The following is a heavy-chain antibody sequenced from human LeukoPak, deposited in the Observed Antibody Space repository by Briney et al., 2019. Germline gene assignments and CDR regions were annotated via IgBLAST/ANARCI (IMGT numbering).Heavy chain of an antibody. Sequence: PGGSLRLSCAASGFTFSSYAMSWVRQAPGKGLEWVSAISGSGGSTYYADSVKGRFTISRDNSKNTLYLQMNSLRAEDTAVYYCASGLGYYDSSGWSHYFDYWGQGTLVTVSS. CDR2: ISGSGGST. CDR1: GFTFSSYA. D-gene: IGHD3-22*01. J-gene: IGHJ4*02. CDR3: ASGLGYYDSSGWSHYFDY. V-gene: IGHV3-23*01.